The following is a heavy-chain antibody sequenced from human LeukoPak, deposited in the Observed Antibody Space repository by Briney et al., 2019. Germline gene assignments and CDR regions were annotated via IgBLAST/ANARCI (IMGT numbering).Heavy chain of an antibody. CDR1: GFTFSSYG. CDR2: ISYDGSNK. CDR3: AKATLITSPYYFDY. D-gene: IGHD3-16*01. V-gene: IGHV3-30*18. Sequence: GALRLSCAASGFTFSSYGMHWVRQAPGKGLEWVAVISYDGSNKYYADSVKGRFTISRDNSKNTLYLQMNSLRAEDTAVYYCAKATLITSPYYFDYWGQGTLVTVSS. J-gene: IGHJ4*02.